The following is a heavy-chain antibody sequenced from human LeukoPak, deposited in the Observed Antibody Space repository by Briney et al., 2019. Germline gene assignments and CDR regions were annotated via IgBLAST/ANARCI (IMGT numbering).Heavy chain of an antibody. Sequence: GGSLRLSCATSGFTFSDYYMTWIRQAPGKGLEWVSYISSSGTTIYADSVKGRFTISRDNAKNSLYLQMNSLRAEDTAVYYCARGDCISTSCSSGHFAYWGQGTLVTVSS. V-gene: IGHV3-11*01. J-gene: IGHJ4*02. CDR3: ARGDCISTSCSSGHFAY. CDR2: ISSSGTTI. CDR1: GFTFSDYY. D-gene: IGHD2-2*01.